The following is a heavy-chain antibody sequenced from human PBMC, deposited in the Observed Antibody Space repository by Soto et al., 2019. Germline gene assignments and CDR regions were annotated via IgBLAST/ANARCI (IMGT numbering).Heavy chain of an antibody. J-gene: IGHJ6*02. D-gene: IGHD2-15*01. CDR2: IYPGDSDT. CDR3: ARGYCSGGSCYSNYYYYGMDV. V-gene: IGHV5-51*01. Sequence: GESLKISCKGSGYSFTSYWIGWVRQMPGKGLEWMGIIYPGDSDTRYSPSFQGQVTISADKSINTAYLQWSSLKASDTAMYYCARGYCSGGSCYSNYYYYGMDVWGQGTTVTVSS. CDR1: GYSFTSYW.